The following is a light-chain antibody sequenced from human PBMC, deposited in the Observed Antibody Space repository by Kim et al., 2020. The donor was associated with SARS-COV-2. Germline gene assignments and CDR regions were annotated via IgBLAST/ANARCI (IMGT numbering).Light chain of an antibody. J-gene: IGLJ2*01. Sequence: LGASVKLTCTLSSGHSSYAIAGHQQQPEKGPRYLMKLNSDGSHSKGDGIPDRFSGSSSGAERYLTISSLQSEDEADYYCQTWGTVVFGGGTQLTVL. V-gene: IGLV4-69*01. CDR1: SGHSSYA. CDR2: LNSDGSH. CDR3: QTWGTVV.